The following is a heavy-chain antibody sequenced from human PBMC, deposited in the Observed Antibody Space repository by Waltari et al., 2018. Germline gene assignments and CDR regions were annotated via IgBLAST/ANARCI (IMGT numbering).Heavy chain of an antibody. CDR1: Y. V-gene: IGHV1-2*06. Sequence: YMHWVRQAPGQGLEWMGRINPNSGGTNYAQKFQGRVTMTRDTSISTAYMELSRLRSDDTAVYYCARSRRGDYSPGDYWGQGTLVTVSS. CDR3: ARSRRGDYSPGDY. D-gene: IGHD4-17*01. J-gene: IGHJ4*02. CDR2: INPNSGGT.